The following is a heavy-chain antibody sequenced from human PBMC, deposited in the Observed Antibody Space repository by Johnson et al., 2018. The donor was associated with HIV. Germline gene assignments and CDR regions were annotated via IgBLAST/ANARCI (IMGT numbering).Heavy chain of an antibody. Sequence: VQLVESGGGVVQPGRSLRLSCAASGFTFSSYAMHWVRQAPGKGLEWVSGISWNSGSIGYADSVKGRFTISRDNAKNSLYLQMNSLRPADMGLYYCAKAPSMGADGLDIWGQGTMVTVSS. D-gene: IGHD3-16*01. J-gene: IGHJ3*02. CDR1: GFTFSSYA. CDR3: AKAPSMGADGLDI. V-gene: IGHV3-9*03. CDR2: ISWNSGSI.